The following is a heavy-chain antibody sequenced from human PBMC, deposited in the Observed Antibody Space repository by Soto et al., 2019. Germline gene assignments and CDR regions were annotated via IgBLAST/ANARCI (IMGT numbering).Heavy chain of an antibody. CDR1: GFTFSSYA. Sequence: WGSLRLSFAASGFTFSSYAMTCDRQAPGKGLEWVSAISGGGGTTYYADSVKGRFTISRDNSKNTLFLQMNSLGAEDTAVYYCAKTSSGWYNFDYWGQGTLVTVSS. J-gene: IGHJ4*02. CDR3: AKTSSGWYNFDY. V-gene: IGHV3-23*01. D-gene: IGHD6-19*01. CDR2: ISGGGGTT.